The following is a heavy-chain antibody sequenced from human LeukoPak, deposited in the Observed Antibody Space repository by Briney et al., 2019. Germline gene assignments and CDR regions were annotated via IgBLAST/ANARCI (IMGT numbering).Heavy chain of an antibody. V-gene: IGHV1-69*02. D-gene: IGHD6-19*01. J-gene: IGHJ4*02. CDR2: IIPMMGIA. CDR1: GGTLRRHT. Sequence: PRASVKVSCKASGGTLRRHTITWVRQAPGQGLEWMGRIIPMMGIANYAQKFQGRVTITADTSTDTAYMDLISLRSEDTAVYYCASRSHKTIVGADTREVGDYWGQGTLVTVSS. CDR3: ASRSHKTIVGADTREVGDY.